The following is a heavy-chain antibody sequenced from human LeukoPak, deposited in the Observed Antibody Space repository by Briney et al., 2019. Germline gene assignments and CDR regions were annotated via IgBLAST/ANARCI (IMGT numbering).Heavy chain of an antibody. J-gene: IGHJ4*02. D-gene: IGHD5-18*01. CDR3: AKDLVLRRGYSYGYFDY. Sequence: GRSLRLSCAASGFTFSSYGMHWVRQAPGKGLEWVAVIWYDGSNKYYADSVKGRFTISRDNSKNTLYLQMSSLRAEDTAVYYCAKDLVLRRGYSYGYFDYWGQGTLVTVSS. CDR2: IWYDGSNK. CDR1: GFTFSSYG. V-gene: IGHV3-33*06.